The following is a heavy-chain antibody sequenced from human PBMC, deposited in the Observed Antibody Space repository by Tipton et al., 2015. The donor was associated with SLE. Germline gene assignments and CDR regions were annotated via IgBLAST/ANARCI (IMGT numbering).Heavy chain of an antibody. D-gene: IGHD4-17*01. CDR2: INHSGST. V-gene: IGHV4-34*01. J-gene: IGHJ4*02. Sequence: TLSLTCAVYGGSFSGYYWSWIRQPPGKGLEWIGEINHSGSTNYNPSLKSRVTISVDTSKNQFSLKLSSVTAADTAVYYCARVADYGDIHYFDYWGQGTLVTVSS. CDR1: GGSFSGYY. CDR3: ARVADYGDIHYFDY.